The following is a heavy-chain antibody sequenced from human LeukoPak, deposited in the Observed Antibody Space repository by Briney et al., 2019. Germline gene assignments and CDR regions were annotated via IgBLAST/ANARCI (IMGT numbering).Heavy chain of an antibody. CDR1: GYSFTSYW. Sequence: GESLKISCKGSGYSFTSYWIGWVRQMPGKGLEWMGIIYPGDSDTRYSPSFQGQVTISADKSISTAYLQWSSLKASDTAMYYCARWYSMTTVTTSVPKFDPWGQGTLVTVSS. V-gene: IGHV5-51*01. J-gene: IGHJ5*02. CDR3: ARWYSMTTVTTSVPKFDP. CDR2: IYPGDSDT. D-gene: IGHD4-17*01.